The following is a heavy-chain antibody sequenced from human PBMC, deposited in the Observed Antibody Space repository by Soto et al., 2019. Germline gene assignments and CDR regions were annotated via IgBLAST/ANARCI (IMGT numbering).Heavy chain of an antibody. J-gene: IGHJ4*02. CDR1: EFTFSDYF. CDR3: ATYSSLDY. D-gene: IGHD3-22*01. CDR2: ITSTTGYT. Sequence: GGSLRLSCVASEFTFSDYFMHWIRQSPGKGLEWVAKITSTTGYTVYADSVRGRFIVSRDNSKNTLYLQMNSLRAEDTAVYYCATYSSLDYWGQGTLVTVSS. V-gene: IGHV3-11*03.